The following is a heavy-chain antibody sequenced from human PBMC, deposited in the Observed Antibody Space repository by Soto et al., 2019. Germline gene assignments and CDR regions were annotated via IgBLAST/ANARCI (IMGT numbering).Heavy chain of an antibody. CDR1: GYTFTSYG. J-gene: IGHJ6*02. Sequence: VASVKVSCKASGYTFTSYGISWVRQAPGQGLAWMGWISAYNGNTNYAQKLQGRVTLTTDTSTSTAYMELRSLRSDDTAVYYCARMRVGAIFDYGMDVWGQGTTVTVSS. V-gene: IGHV1-18*04. D-gene: IGHD1-26*01. CDR2: ISAYNGNT. CDR3: ARMRVGAIFDYGMDV.